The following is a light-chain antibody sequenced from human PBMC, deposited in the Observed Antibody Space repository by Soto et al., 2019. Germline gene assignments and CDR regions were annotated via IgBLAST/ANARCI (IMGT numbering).Light chain of an antibody. CDR2: AAT. Sequence: DIQMTQSPSSLSASVGDRITITCRAHESVGNWLAWYQQKPGKAPKLLIYAATTLQSGVPSRFSGSRSGTVFSLTVSSLQPEDFDTYYCQQANSFPLSLGGGTKVDIK. V-gene: IGKV1D-12*01. CDR3: QQANSFPLS. J-gene: IGKJ4*01. CDR1: ESVGNW.